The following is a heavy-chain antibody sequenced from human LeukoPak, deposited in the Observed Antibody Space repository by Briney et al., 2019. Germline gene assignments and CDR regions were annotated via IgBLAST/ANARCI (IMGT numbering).Heavy chain of an antibody. CDR3: TTDLGSGRRNDAFNI. V-gene: IGHV3-15*07. Sequence: PGGSLRLSCAASGFTFKNSWMNWVRQAPGKGLEWVGRIKSKSDGGTTDYAGPVKGRFTISRDDSTDTLYLQVDSLKSEDTGVYYCTTDLGSGRRNDAFNIWGQGTMVTVSS. D-gene: IGHD3-10*01. CDR1: GFTFKNSW. CDR2: IKSKSDGGTT. J-gene: IGHJ3*02.